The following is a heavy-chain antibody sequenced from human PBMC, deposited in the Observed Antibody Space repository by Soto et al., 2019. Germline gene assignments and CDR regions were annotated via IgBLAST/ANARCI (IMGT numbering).Heavy chain of an antibody. J-gene: IGHJ4*02. D-gene: IGHD3-22*01. V-gene: IGHV1-3*01. CDR3: ARSSGFYYVDY. CDR2: INAGNGHT. CDR1: RYTFTSCA. Sequence: QVQLVQCGAEVKKPGASVKVSCKASRYTFTSCAMRWVRQAPGQRLEWMGWINAGNGHTKYSQKFQGRVTITRDTSASTAFMELTSLRSEDTAVYYCARSSGFYYVDYWGQGTLVTVSS.